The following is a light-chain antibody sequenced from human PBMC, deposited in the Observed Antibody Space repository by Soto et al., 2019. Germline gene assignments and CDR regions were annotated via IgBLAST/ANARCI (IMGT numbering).Light chain of an antibody. J-gene: IGKJ1*01. CDR2: GAS. V-gene: IGKV3-15*01. CDR3: QQYNNWPPWT. CDR1: RSISSY. Sequence: ETVMPQSPANLSVSPGASATLSCRASRSISSYLAWYQQKPGQPPRLLIYGASTRATGIPARFSGSGSGTEFTLTISSLQSEDLALYYGQQYNNWPPWTFGQGTKVDIK.